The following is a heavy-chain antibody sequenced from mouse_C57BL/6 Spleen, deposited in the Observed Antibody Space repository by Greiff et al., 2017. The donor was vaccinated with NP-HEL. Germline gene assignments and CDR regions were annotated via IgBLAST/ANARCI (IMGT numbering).Heavy chain of an antibody. V-gene: IGHV1-80*01. J-gene: IGHJ4*01. CDR3: ARGGTTVVAEAMDY. CDR2: IYPGDGDT. Sequence: VKLQQSGAELVKPGASVKISCKASGYAYSSYWMNWVKQRPGKGLEWIGQIYPGDGDTNYNGKFKGKATLTADKSSSTAYMQLSSLTSEDSAVYFCARGGTTVVAEAMDYWGQGTSVTVSS. D-gene: IGHD1-1*01. CDR1: GYAYSSYW.